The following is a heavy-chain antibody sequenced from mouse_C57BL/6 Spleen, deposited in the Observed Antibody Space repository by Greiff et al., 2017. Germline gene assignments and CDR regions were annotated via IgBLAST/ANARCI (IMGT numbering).Heavy chain of an antibody. D-gene: IGHD3-1*01. CDR1: GFTFSDAW. V-gene: IGHV6-6*01. CDR3: TMRGLPGFAY. J-gene: IGHJ3*01. CDR2: IRNKANTHAT. Sequence: EVMLVESGGGLVQPGGSMKLSCAASGFTFSDAWMDWVRQSPEKGLAWVAEIRNKANTHATYYAESVEGRFTISRDDSQSSVYLQMNSLRAEDTGIYYCTMRGLPGFAYWGQGALVTVSA.